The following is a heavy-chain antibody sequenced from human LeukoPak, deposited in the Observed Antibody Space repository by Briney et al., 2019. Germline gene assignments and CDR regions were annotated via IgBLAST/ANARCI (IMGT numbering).Heavy chain of an antibody. V-gene: IGHV3-30-3*01. CDR1: GFTFSSYT. CDR3: ARDLRGPSE. J-gene: IGHJ4*02. D-gene: IGHD4-17*01. Sequence: GGSLRLSCAASGFTFSSYTMNWVRQAPGKGLEWVAVISFDGGIKYYADSVQGRFTISRDNSKNTLYLQMISLRAEDTAMYYCARDLRGPSEWGQGTLVTVSS. CDR2: ISFDGGIK.